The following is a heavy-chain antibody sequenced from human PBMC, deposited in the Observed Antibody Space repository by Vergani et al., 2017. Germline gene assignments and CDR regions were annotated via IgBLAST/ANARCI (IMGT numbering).Heavy chain of an antibody. CDR1: GFTFNTYG. J-gene: IGHJ6*02. Sequence: QVQLVESGGGVVQPGRSLTLSCAASGFTFNTYGFHWVRQAPGKGLEWLSFISYDGTYKYYVDSVKGRFTISRDNSKNTLYLQVNSLGVEDTAVYYCAKDSERWGSRAGMDVWGQGTTVTVSS. D-gene: IGHD2-2*01. V-gene: IGHV3-30*18. CDR2: ISYDGTYK. CDR3: AKDSERWGSRAGMDV.